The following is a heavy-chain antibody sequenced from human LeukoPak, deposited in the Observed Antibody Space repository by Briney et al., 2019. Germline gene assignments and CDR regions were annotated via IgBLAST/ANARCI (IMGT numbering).Heavy chain of an antibody. CDR3: ARGKRGWPQNWFDP. CDR2: IYYSGST. V-gene: IGHV4-59*01. Sequence: SETLSLTCTVSGGSINSYYWSWIRQPPGKGLEWIGYIYYSGSTNYNPSLKSRVTISVDTSKNQFSLKLSSVTAADTAVYYCARGKRGWPQNWFDPWGQGTLVTVSS. CDR1: GGSINSYY. J-gene: IGHJ5*02. D-gene: IGHD6-19*01.